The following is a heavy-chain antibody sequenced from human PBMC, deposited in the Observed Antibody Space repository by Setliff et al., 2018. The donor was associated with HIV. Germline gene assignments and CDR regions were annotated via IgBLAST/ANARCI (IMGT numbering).Heavy chain of an antibody. V-gene: IGHV4-61*02. CDR1: GGSISSGSYY. CDR2: IFSSGST. Sequence: PSETLSLTCTVSGGSISSGSYYWSWIRQPTGKGLEWIGRIFSSGSTSYNPSLKSRVTMSVGTSKNQFSLRLSSVTAADTAVYYCARDPVITMMVGPRFYFDYWGQGILVTVSS. CDR3: ARDPVITMMVGPRFYFDY. J-gene: IGHJ4*02. D-gene: IGHD3-22*01.